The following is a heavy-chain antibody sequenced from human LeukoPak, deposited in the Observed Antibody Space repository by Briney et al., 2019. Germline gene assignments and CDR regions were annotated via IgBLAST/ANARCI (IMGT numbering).Heavy chain of an antibody. CDR3: ARGRMRIAARRWFDP. CDR2: INHSGST. CDR1: GGSFSGYY. D-gene: IGHD6-6*01. J-gene: IGHJ5*02. V-gene: IGHV4-34*01. Sequence: SETLSLTCAVYGGSFSGYYWSWIRQPPGKGLEWIGEINHSGSTNYNPSLKSRVTISVDTSKNQFSLKLSSVTAADTAVYYCARGRMRIAARRWFDPWGQGTLVTVSS.